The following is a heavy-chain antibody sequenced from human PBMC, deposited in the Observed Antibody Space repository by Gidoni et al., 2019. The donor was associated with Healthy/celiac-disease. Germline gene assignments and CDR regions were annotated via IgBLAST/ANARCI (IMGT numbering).Heavy chain of an antibody. CDR1: VGSISRGDYY. V-gene: IGHV4-30-4*01. CDR3: ARGSPWGAARYAFDI. Sequence: QVQLQESGPVLVQPSQTLSLPCTLSVGSISRGDYYWTWFRQPPGKGMEWIGYIDSSSSTYYKQALKSRMTISVDTSKKRLSLRLSSVTAADTAVYYGARGSPWGAARYAFDIWGPGTMVTVSS. J-gene: IGHJ3*02. CDR2: IDSSSST. D-gene: IGHD2-15*01.